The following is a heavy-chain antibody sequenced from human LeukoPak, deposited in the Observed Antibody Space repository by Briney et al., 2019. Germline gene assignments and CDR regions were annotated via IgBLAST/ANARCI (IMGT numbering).Heavy chain of an antibody. V-gene: IGHV1-2*02. J-gene: IGHJ5*02. D-gene: IGHD2-2*01. CDR1: GYTFTVYY. CDR2: INPNSGGT. Sequence: ASVKVSCKASGYTFTVYYMHWVRQAPGQGLEWMGWINPNSGGTNYAQKFQGRVTMTRDTSISTAYMELSRLRSDDTAVYYCARGVPAAIDWANWFDPWGQGTLVTVSS. CDR3: ARGVPAAIDWANWFDP.